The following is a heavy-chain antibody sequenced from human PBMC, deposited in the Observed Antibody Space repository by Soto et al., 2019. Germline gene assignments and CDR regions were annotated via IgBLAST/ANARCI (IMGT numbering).Heavy chain of an antibody. Sequence: EVQLLESGGGLVQPGGSLRLSCAASGFTFSSYAMSWVRQAPGKGLEWVSAISGSGGSTYYADSVKGRFTISRDNSKNTLYLQMNSLRAEDTAVYYRAKIAQGITIFGVAKAYYFDYWGQGTLVTVSS. CDR3: AKIAQGITIFGVAKAYYFDY. CDR2: ISGSGGST. CDR1: GFTFSSYA. J-gene: IGHJ4*02. D-gene: IGHD3-3*01. V-gene: IGHV3-23*01.